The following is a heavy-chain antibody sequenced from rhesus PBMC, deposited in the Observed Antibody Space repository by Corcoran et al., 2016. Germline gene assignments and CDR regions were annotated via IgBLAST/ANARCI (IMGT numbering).Heavy chain of an antibody. CDR1: GFTFRSSG. V-gene: IGHV3S5*01. J-gene: IGHJ4*01. CDR2: INRGGGST. D-gene: IGHD2-39*01. Sequence: EVQLVETGGGLVQPGGSLQLSCAASGFTFRSSGLSWVRQAPGKGLEWVSAINRGGGSTYYADSVKGRFTISRDNSKNTRSLQMNSLRAEDTAVYYCARMRVGFDYWGQGVLVTVSS. CDR3: ARMRVGFDY.